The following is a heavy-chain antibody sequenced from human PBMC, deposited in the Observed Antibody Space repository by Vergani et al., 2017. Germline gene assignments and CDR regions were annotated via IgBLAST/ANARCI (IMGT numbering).Heavy chain of an antibody. J-gene: IGHJ2*01. Sequence: EVLLVESGGGLVQPGGSLRLSCAASGFTFSAYWMNWVRQAPGKGLEWVANIKQDGSEKYYVDSVKGRFTISRDNANNLVYLQMNSLRAEDTALYYCVKDIAASGNYWYFDLWGRGTLVTVSS. V-gene: IGHV3-7*03. CDR1: GFTFSAYW. CDR2: IKQDGSEK. CDR3: VKDIAASGNYWYFDL. D-gene: IGHD6-13*01.